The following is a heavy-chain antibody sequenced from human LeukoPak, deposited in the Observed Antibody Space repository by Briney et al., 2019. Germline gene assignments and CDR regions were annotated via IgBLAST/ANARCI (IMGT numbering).Heavy chain of an antibody. Sequence: GGSLRLSCEASGFTFSDPYMSWIRQAPGKGLECLSYISGSGTDIDYADSVRGRFTISRDNAKNLLYLQMNDLRVEDTAVYYCARTARHLDYWGQGTLVTVSS. CDR3: ARTARHLDY. CDR2: ISGSGTDI. J-gene: IGHJ4*02. CDR1: GFTFSDPY. D-gene: IGHD5-18*01. V-gene: IGHV3-11*04.